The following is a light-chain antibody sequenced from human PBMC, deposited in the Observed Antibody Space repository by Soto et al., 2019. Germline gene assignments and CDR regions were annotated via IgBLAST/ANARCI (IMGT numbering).Light chain of an antibody. CDR3: HQYDDGPYT. J-gene: IGKJ2*01. Sequence: EIVMTQSPATLSVSPGERATLSCRASQSVSSNVAWYQQKPGQTPRLLIYGASTRATTIPARFSGSGSGTEFTLTISSLQSEDFAVYYCHQYDDGPYTFGQGTKVEI. CDR2: GAS. V-gene: IGKV3-15*01. CDR1: QSVSSN.